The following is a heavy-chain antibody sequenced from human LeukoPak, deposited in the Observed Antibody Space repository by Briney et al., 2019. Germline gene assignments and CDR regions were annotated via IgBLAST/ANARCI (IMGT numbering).Heavy chain of an antibody. CDR3: ARRGGYYDSSGYTEIDY. J-gene: IGHJ4*02. V-gene: IGHV4-38-2*02. CDR1: GYSISSGYY. Sequence: PSETLSLTCTVSGYSISSGYYWGWIRQPPGKGLEWIGSIYHSGSTYYNPSLKSRVTISVDTSKNQFSLKLSSVTAADTAVYYCARRGGYYDSSGYTEIDYWGQGTLVTVSS. CDR2: IYHSGST. D-gene: IGHD3-22*01.